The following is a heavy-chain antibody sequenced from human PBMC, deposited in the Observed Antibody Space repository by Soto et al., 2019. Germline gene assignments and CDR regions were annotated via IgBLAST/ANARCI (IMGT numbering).Heavy chain of an antibody. Sequence: ASVKVSCKASGGTFSSYAISWVRQAPGQGLEWMGGIIPIFGTANYAQKFQGRVTITADESTSTAYMELSSLRSEDTAVYYCASHVNRPPNYYGSGSADYFDYWGQGTLVTVSS. CDR3: ASHVNRPPNYYGSGSADYFDY. J-gene: IGHJ4*02. CDR1: GGTFSSYA. CDR2: IIPIFGTA. D-gene: IGHD3-10*01. V-gene: IGHV1-69*13.